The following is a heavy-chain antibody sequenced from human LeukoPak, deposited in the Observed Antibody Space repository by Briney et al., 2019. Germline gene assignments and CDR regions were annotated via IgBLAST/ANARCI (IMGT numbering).Heavy chain of an antibody. J-gene: IGHJ6*03. Sequence: PGGSLRLSCAASGFTFSSYGMHWVRQAPGKGLEWVAFIRYDGSNKYYADSVKGRFTISRDNSKNTLYLQMNSLRAGDTAVYYCAKGSGSIAGDYMDVWGKGTTVTVSS. D-gene: IGHD6-25*01. CDR1: GFTFSSYG. CDR2: IRYDGSNK. V-gene: IGHV3-30*02. CDR3: AKGSGSIAGDYMDV.